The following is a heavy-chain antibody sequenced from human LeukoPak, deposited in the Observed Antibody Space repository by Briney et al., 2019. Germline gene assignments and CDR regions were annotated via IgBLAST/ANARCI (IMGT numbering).Heavy chain of an antibody. CDR2: IKQDGSEE. Sequence: GGSLRLSCAASGFTFNSYWMSWVRQAPGKGLEWVANIKQDGSEEYYVDSVKGRFTISRDNAKNSVYLQMNSLRAEDTAVYYCARQLGGSGSYWGQGTLVTVSS. J-gene: IGHJ4*02. CDR3: ARQLGGSGSY. CDR1: GFTFNSYW. D-gene: IGHD3-10*01. V-gene: IGHV3-7*01.